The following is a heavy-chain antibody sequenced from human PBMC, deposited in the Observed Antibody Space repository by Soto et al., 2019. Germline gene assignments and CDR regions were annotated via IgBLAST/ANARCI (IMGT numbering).Heavy chain of an antibody. CDR1: SGSISTANW. CDR3: ARRGGGVVLTATTPFDY. Sequence: QVPLQESGPRLVRPSGTLSLTCTVSSGSISTANWWSWVRQPPGRGLEWIAEIYHSGSTNYNLSLRSRVTLSVDKSKNQFSLRLSSVTAADTAMYSCARRGGGVVLTATTPFDYWGQGTLVTVSS. V-gene: IGHV4-4*02. CDR2: IYHSGST. D-gene: IGHD2-21*02. J-gene: IGHJ4*02.